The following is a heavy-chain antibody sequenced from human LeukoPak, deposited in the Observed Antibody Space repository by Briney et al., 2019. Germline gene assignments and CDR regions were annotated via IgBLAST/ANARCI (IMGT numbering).Heavy chain of an antibody. D-gene: IGHD5-18*01. J-gene: IGHJ4*02. CDR2: INSDGSST. Sequence: GGSLRLSCAASGFTFSSHEMNWVRQAPGKGLVWVSRINSDGSSTSYADSVKGRFTISRDNAKNTLYLQMNSLRAEDTAVYYCARDGPWIQLWLGPDYWGQGTLVTVSS. CDR1: GFTFSSHE. CDR3: ARDGPWIQLWLGPDY. V-gene: IGHV3-74*01.